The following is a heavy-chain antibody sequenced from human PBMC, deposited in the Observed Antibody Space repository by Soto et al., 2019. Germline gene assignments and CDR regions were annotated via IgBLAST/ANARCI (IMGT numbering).Heavy chain of an antibody. D-gene: IGHD3-22*01. V-gene: IGHV4-59*01. J-gene: IGHJ4*02. CDR1: GDSISSYY. CDR2: LYYGRSA. Sequence: QVQLQESGPGLVKPSETLSLTCAVSGDSISSYYCMWIRQPPGKGLESIGYLYYGRSANYNPSLTSRVTLSVDTSTNQCSLTLSSLTAADTAVYYCSLRSMAVVPEYWGQGTLVTVSS. CDR3: SLRSMAVVPEY.